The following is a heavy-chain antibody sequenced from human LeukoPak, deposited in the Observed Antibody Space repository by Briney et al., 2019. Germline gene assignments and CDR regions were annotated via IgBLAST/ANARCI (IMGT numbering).Heavy chain of an antibody. CDR3: ARLHVEYGYYYGMDV. Sequence: PSETLSLTRTVSGGSISSYYWSWIRQPPGKGLEWIGYIYYSGSTNYNPSLKSRVTISVDTSKNQFSLKLSSVSAADTAVYYCARLHVEYGYYYGMDVWGQGTTVTVSS. J-gene: IGHJ6*02. V-gene: IGHV4-59*08. CDR1: GGSISSYY. CDR2: IYYSGST. D-gene: IGHD4/OR15-4a*01.